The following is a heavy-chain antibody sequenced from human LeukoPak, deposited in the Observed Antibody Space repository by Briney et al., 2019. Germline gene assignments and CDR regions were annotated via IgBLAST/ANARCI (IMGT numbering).Heavy chain of an antibody. CDR2: IIPIFGTA. Sequence: GSSVKVSRKASGGTFSSYAISWVRQAPGQGLEWMGRIIPIFGTANYAQKFQGRVTITTDESTSTAYMELSSLRSEDTAVYYCASATWIQLWGAFDYWGQGTLVTVSS. V-gene: IGHV1-69*05. CDR1: GGTFSSYA. CDR3: ASATWIQLWGAFDY. D-gene: IGHD5-18*01. J-gene: IGHJ4*02.